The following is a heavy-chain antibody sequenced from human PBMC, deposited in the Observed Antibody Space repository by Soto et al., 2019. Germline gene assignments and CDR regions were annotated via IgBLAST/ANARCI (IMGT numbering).Heavy chain of an antibody. V-gene: IGHV4-30-2*01. CDR2: IYQSGST. CDR3: ARELLFYDSDGFSWDDAFDI. Sequence: QMHLQESGSGLVKPSQTLSLTCAVSGSSLSSSAYSWSWIRQPPGKGLEWIGFIYQSGSTYYNPSLNSRVTMSLDRPKTQFSLKLSSVTAADTAVYYCARELLFYDSDGFSWDDAFDIWGKGTMVTVSS. D-gene: IGHD3-22*01. CDR1: GSSLSSSAYS. J-gene: IGHJ3*02.